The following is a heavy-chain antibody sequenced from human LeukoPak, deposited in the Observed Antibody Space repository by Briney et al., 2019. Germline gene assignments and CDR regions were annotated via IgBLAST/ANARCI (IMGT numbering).Heavy chain of an antibody. CDR1: GITLSRYG. CDR3: AKGRLWFGELLLSVDV. CDR2: IANDGTNK. J-gene: IGHJ6*02. Sequence: GGSLRLSCAASGITLSRYGMHWVRQAPGKGLEWVAGIANDGTNKYYAGFVKGRFTISRDNSKNTLYLQMSSLRAEDTAVYYCAKGRLWFGELLLSVDVWGQGTTVTVSS. V-gene: IGHV3-30*18. D-gene: IGHD3-10*01.